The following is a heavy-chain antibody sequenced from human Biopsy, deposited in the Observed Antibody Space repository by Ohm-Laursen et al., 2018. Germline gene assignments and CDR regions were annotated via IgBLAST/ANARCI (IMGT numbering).Heavy chain of an antibody. CDR2: ILFSGDT. CDR1: DKSINKYY. CDR3: ASLGRYCSGENCYGIDY. D-gene: IGHD2-15*01. J-gene: IGHJ4*02. V-gene: IGHV4-4*07. Sequence: TLSLTCTVTDKSINKYYWSWLRQPAGKGLEYIGRILFSGDTNPDYNPSLKSRVTMSVDTSKNQFSLRLSSVTAADTAVYCCASLGRYCSGENCYGIDYWGQGTLVTVSS.